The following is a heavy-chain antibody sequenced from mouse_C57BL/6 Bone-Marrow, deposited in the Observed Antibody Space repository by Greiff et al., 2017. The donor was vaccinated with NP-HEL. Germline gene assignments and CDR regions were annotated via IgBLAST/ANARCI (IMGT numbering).Heavy chain of an antibody. Sequence: EVQRVESGGGLVKPGGSLKLSCAASGFTFSSYAMSWVRQTPEKRLEWVATISDGGSYTYYPDNVKGRFTISRDNAKNNLYLQMSHLKSEDTAMYYCARDPELGLDYWGQGTTLTVSS. CDR3: ARDPELGLDY. V-gene: IGHV5-4*01. CDR1: GFTFSSYA. J-gene: IGHJ2*01. D-gene: IGHD4-1*01. CDR2: ISDGGSYT.